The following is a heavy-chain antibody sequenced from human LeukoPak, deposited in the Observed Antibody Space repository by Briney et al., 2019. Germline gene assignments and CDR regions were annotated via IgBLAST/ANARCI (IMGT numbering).Heavy chain of an antibody. Sequence: GGSLRLSCAASGFTFRTYAMHWVRQAPGKGLEWVAIIRFDGSKADYSDSVKGRFTISRDNSKKIVYLQMNNVRPEDTAIYYCAKVAIDFGDYYHFDYWGQGTLVTVSS. V-gene: IGHV3-30*02. CDR3: AKVAIDFGDYYHFDY. J-gene: IGHJ4*02. CDR2: IRFDGSKA. D-gene: IGHD4-17*01. CDR1: GFTFRTYA.